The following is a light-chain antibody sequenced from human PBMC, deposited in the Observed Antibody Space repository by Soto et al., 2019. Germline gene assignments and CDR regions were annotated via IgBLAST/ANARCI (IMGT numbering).Light chain of an antibody. CDR1: SSTVGGFNV. Sequence: QSALTQPASVSGSPGQSITISCTGTSSTVGGFNVVSWYQQHPGKAPKVIIYEGIKRPSGVSNRFSGSNSGSTASLTISGLQAEDEADYYCCSYVAGSNVFGTGTKLTVL. CDR2: EGI. V-gene: IGLV2-23*01. J-gene: IGLJ1*01. CDR3: CSYVAGSNV.